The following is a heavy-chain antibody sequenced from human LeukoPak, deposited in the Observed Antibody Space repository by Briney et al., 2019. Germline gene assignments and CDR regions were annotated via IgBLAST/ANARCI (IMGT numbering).Heavy chain of an antibody. J-gene: IGHJ3*02. Sequence: GASVTVTLKGSGYTFTSYDFNWVGQATGQGLEGVGGMNINSGNTGYAQKFQGRAAMTRNTFISTAYMDLSSLRSEDTAVYYCAMWINYDSSGYLQDAFDIWGQGTMVTVSS. CDR3: AMWINYDSSGYLQDAFDI. D-gene: IGHD3-22*01. CDR1: GYTFTSYD. CDR2: MNINSGNT. V-gene: IGHV1-8*01.